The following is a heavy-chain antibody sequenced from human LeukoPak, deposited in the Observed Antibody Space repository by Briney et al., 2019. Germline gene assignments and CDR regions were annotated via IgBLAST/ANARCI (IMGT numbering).Heavy chain of an antibody. CDR2: INSDGSAT. CDR3: ARGNKWSFDS. D-gene: IGHD2-15*01. J-gene: IGHJ4*02. V-gene: IGHV3-74*01. CDR1: RFTLSTYW. Sequence: GGSLRLSRVASRFTLSTYWKHWVRQAPGKGLVWVSRINSDGSATSYADSVMVRFTISRDSAKNTLYLQMNSLRPEDTAVYYCARGNKWSFDSWGQGALVTVSS.